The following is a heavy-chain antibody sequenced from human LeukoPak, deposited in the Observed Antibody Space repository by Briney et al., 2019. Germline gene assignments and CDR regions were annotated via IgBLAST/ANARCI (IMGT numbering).Heavy chain of an antibody. V-gene: IGHV4-4*07. Sequence: SETLSLTCTVSGGSISNYYWSWIRQPAGKGLEWIGRKYARGSSNYNPPVQSRVTMSVDTSKNQFSLKLRSVTAADTAVYYCAREYYYGSGSYYKNWFDPWGQGTLVTVSS. J-gene: IGHJ5*02. CDR1: GGSISNYY. CDR2: KYARGSS. D-gene: IGHD3-10*01. CDR3: AREYYYGSGSYYKNWFDP.